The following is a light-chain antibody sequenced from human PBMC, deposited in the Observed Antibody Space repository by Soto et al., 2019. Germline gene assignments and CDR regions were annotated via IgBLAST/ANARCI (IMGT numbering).Light chain of an antibody. V-gene: IGKV4-1*01. CDR1: QSVFSTSSSKNY. CDR2: WAS. Sequence: DIVMTQSPDSLAVSLGERATINCKSSQSVFSTSSSKNYLAWYQQKPGQPPRLLVSWASTRESGVPDRFSGSGSGTDFTLTFSGLQAEYAAVYYCQQFYTTPHTFGQGTKVEIK. CDR3: QQFYTTPHT. J-gene: IGKJ1*01.